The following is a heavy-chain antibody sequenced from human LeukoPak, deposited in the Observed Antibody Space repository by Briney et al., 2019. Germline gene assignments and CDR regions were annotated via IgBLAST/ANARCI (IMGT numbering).Heavy chain of an antibody. CDR2: IYHSGST. Sequence: SETLSLTCAVSGYSISSGYYWGWIRQPPGKGLEWIGSIYHSGSTYYNPSLKSRVTISVDTSKNQFSLKLSSVTAADTAVYYCARVAGMYSSSWYYIDYWGQGTLVTVSS. D-gene: IGHD6-13*01. V-gene: IGHV4-38-2*01. CDR1: GYSISSGYY. CDR3: ARVAGMYSSSWYYIDY. J-gene: IGHJ4*02.